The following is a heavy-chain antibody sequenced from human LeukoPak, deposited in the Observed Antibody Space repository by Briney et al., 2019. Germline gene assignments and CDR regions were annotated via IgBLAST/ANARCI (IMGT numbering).Heavy chain of an antibody. J-gene: IGHJ3*02. CDR1: GYSFTTYW. V-gene: IGHV5-51*01. CDR3: ARRGYCSGGSCHSNALDI. D-gene: IGHD2-15*01. Sequence: GESLKISCKGSGYSFTTYWIGWVRQMPGKGLEWRGIIYPGDSDTRYSPSFQGQVTISADKSISTAYLQWSSLKASDTAMYYCARRGYCSGGSCHSNALDIWGQGTMVTVSS. CDR2: IYPGDSDT.